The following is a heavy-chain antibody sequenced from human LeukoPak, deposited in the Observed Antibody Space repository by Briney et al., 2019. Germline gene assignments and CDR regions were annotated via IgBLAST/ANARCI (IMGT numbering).Heavy chain of an antibody. V-gene: IGHV3-23*01. J-gene: IGHJ4*02. Sequence: GGSLRLSCAASGFTFSSYVMTWVRQAPGKGLDWVSSISGSGGSTYYADSVKGRFTISRDNSKNTLYLQMNSLRADDTAVYYCAKDLDYGDYGLPLYFDYWGQGTLVTVSS. CDR3: AKDLDYGDYGLPLYFDY. CDR2: ISGSGGST. D-gene: IGHD4-17*01. CDR1: GFTFSSYV.